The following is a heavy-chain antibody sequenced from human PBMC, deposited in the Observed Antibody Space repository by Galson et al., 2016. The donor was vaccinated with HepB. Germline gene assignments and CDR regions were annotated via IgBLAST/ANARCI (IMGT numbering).Heavy chain of an antibody. D-gene: IGHD3-10*01. CDR1: GFTFSSYW. J-gene: IGHJ4*02. CDR2: VKRDGSER. CDR3: ARGANRGRPFDY. V-gene: IGHV3-7*03. Sequence: SLRLSCAASGFTFSSYWMSWVRQAPGKGLEWVANVKRDGSERYYVDSVKGRFTISRDNANNPLFLQMNSLRVEDTAVYYCARGANRGRPFDYWGQGTLVTVSS.